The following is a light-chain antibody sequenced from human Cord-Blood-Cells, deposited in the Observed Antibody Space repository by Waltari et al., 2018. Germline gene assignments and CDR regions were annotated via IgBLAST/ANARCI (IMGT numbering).Light chain of an antibody. CDR2: DAA. J-gene: IGKJ1*01. V-gene: IGKV3-11*01. CDR3: QQRSNGPT. CDR1: QSVSSY. Sequence: EIVLTQSQATLSLSPGERATLSCRASQSVSSYLAWYQQKPGQAQRLLIYDAANRATGIPARFSGSGSGTYFTLTISSLEPEDFAVYYWQQRSNGPTFGQGTKVEIK.